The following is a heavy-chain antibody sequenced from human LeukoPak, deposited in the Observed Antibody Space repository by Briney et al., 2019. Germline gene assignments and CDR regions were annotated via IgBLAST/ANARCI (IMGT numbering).Heavy chain of an antibody. D-gene: IGHD3-10*01. V-gene: IGHV3-23*01. CDR1: GFTFSSYA. CDR3: AKGITMVRGLTYYFDY. Sequence: GGSLRLSCAASGFTFSSYAMSWVRQAPGKGLEWVSTISGSGDTTFHADSVKGRFTISRENSKNTLHLQMNSLRAEDTAVYYCAKGITMVRGLTYYFDYWGQGTLVTVSS. CDR2: ISGSGDTT. J-gene: IGHJ4*02.